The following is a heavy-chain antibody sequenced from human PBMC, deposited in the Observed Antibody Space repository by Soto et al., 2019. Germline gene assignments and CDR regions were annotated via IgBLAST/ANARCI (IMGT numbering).Heavy chain of an antibody. Sequence: ASVKVSCKASGYTFTSYGISWVRQAPGQGHERMGWISAYNGNTNYAQKLQGRVTMTTDTSTSTAYMELRSLRSDDTAVYYCARVVGPYDFWSGYLYYYYGMDVWGQGTTVTVSS. V-gene: IGHV1-18*01. D-gene: IGHD3-3*01. CDR2: ISAYNGNT. CDR3: ARVVGPYDFWSGYLYYYYGMDV. J-gene: IGHJ6*02. CDR1: GYTFTSYG.